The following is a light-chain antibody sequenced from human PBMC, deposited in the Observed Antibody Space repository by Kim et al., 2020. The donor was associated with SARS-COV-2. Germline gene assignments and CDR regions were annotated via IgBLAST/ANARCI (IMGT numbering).Light chain of an antibody. J-gene: IGLJ2*01. CDR2: GKN. CDR1: SLRSYY. Sequence: SYELTQDPAVSVALGQTVRITCQGDSLRSYYASWYQQKPGQAPVLVIYGKNNRPSGIPDRFSGSSSGNTASLNITGAQAEDEADYYCNSRDSSGNHLVFGGGTKLTVL. V-gene: IGLV3-19*01. CDR3: NSRDSSGNHLV.